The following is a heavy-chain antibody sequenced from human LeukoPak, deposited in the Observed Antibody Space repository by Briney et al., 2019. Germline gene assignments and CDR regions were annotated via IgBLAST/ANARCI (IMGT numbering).Heavy chain of an antibody. J-gene: IGHJ3*02. D-gene: IGHD3-3*01. CDR1: GGTFSSYA. CDR2: IIPIFGTA. Sequence: GASAKVSCKASGGTFSSYAISWVRQAPGQGLEWMGGIIPIFGTANYAQKFQGRVTITADESTSTAYMELSSLRSEDTAVYYCARDLTTIFGVVSPHAFDIWGQGTMVTVSS. CDR3: ARDLTTIFGVVSPHAFDI. V-gene: IGHV1-69*13.